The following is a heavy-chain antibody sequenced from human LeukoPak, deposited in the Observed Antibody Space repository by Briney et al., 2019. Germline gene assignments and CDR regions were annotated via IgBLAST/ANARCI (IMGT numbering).Heavy chain of an antibody. J-gene: IGHJ1*01. D-gene: IGHD3-22*01. CDR3: ARGPDSSGYPEYLQH. CDR1: GYTFTGYY. V-gene: IGHV1-2*02. CDR2: INPNSGGT. Sequence: ASVKVSCKASGYTFTGYYMHWVRQAPGQGLEWMGWINPNSGGTNYAQKFQGRVTMTRDTSISTAYMELSRLRSDDTAVYYCARGPDSSGYPEYLQHWGQGTLVTVSS.